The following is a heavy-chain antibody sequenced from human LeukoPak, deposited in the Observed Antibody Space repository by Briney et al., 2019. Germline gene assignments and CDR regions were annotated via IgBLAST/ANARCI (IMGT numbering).Heavy chain of an antibody. CDR3: AKGAQHRSRGYNDAFDI. D-gene: IGHD6-25*01. CDR1: GFTFSSYA. Sequence: PGGSLRLSCAASGFTFSSYAMSWVRQAPGKGLEGVSAISGSGGSTYYADSVRGRFTISRDNSKNTLYLQMNSLRAEDTAVYYCAKGAQHRSRGYNDAFDIWGQGTMVTVSS. V-gene: IGHV3-23*01. CDR2: ISGSGGST. J-gene: IGHJ3*02.